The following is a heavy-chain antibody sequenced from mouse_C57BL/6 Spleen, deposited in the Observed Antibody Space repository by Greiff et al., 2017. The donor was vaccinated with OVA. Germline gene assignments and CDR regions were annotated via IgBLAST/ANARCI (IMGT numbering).Heavy chain of an antibody. D-gene: IGHD1-1*01. CDR1: GYTFTSYT. V-gene: IGHV1-4*01. Sequence: QVQLQQSGAELARPGASVKMSCKASGYTFTSYTMHWVKQRPGQGLEWIGYINPSSGYTKYNQKFKDKATLTADKSSSTAYMQLSSLTSEDSAVYYCARRGLITTVFDYWGQGTTLTVSS. J-gene: IGHJ2*01. CDR2: INPSSGYT. CDR3: ARRGLITTVFDY.